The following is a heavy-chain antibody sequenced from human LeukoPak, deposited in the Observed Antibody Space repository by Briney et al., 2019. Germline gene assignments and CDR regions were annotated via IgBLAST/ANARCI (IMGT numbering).Heavy chain of an antibody. CDR3: ARALSLMDHDP. D-gene: IGHD2-2*03. CDR2: INHSGST. V-gene: IGHV4-34*01. J-gene: IGHJ5*02. Sequence: SGTLSPTCAVYGGSFSGYYWSWIRQPPGKGLEWIGEINHSGSTNYNPSLKSRVTISVDTSKNQFSLKLSSVTAADTAVYYCARALSLMDHDPWGQGTLVTVSS. CDR1: GGSFSGYY.